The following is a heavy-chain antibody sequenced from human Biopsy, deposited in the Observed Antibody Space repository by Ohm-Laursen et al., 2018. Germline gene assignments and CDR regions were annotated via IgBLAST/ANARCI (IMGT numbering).Heavy chain of an antibody. CDR2: LNPVSGNS. D-gene: IGHD1-7*01. Sequence: SVKVSCKTSGYTFTSYDTTWVRQASGQGPEWIGWLNPVSGNSNFGQKFRGRVTVTSDTSISTAYMELSGLTSDDTATYYCGRAVRNQLLTDPWGQGTLVTVTS. CDR1: GYTFTSYD. J-gene: IGHJ5*02. CDR3: GRAVRNQLLTDP. V-gene: IGHV1-8*01.